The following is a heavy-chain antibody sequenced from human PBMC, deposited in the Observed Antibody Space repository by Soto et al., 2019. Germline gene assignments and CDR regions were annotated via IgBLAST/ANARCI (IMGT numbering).Heavy chain of an antibody. D-gene: IGHD5-12*01. J-gene: IGHJ3*02. CDR2: IKQDGSEK. V-gene: IGHV3-7*04. CDR1: GFTFSSYW. CDR3: ARVPRDGYIRDAFDI. Sequence: PGGSLRLSCAASGFTFSSYWMSWVRQAPGKGLEWVANIKQDGSEKYYVDSVKGRFTISRDNAKNSLYLQMNSLRAEDTAVYYCARVPRDGYIRDAFDIWGQGTMVTVSS.